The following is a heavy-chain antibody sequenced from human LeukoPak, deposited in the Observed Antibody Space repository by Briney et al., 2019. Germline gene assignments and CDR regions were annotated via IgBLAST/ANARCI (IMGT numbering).Heavy chain of an antibody. D-gene: IGHD5-18*01. J-gene: IGHJ3*02. Sequence: PGGPLRLSCAASGFTFSSYGMHWVRQAPGKGLEWVAVISYNGHNKYSADSVKGRFTISRDNSKNTLYLQMNSLRAGDTAIYYCAKDPGMAVYSYGYDAFDIWGQGTMVTVSS. CDR2: ISYNGHNK. V-gene: IGHV3-30*18. CDR3: AKDPGMAVYSYGYDAFDI. CDR1: GFTFSSYG.